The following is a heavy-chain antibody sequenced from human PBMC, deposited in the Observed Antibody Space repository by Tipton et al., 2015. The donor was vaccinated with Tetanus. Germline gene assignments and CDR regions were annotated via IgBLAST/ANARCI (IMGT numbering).Heavy chain of an antibody. CDR1: GGTFTNYA. J-gene: IGHJ4*02. CDR3: ARDISGGNSEKGDY. CDR2: ITPIFGTT. Sequence: QLVQSGAEMKKPGSSVKVSCKASGGTFTNYALSWVRQAPGQGLEWVGGITPIFGTTNSAPKFQGRVTITADESTNTAYMELNSLRAEDTAVYYCARDISGGNSEKGDYWGQGTLVTVSS. V-gene: IGHV1-69*01. D-gene: IGHD4-23*01.